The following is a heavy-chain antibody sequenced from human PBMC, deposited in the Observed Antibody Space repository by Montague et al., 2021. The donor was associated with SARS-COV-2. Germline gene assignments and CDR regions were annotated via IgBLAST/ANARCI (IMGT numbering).Heavy chain of an antibody. Sequence: SETLSLTCAVYGGSFSGHYWNWIRQPPGKGLEWIGEINHSGSTNNNPSLKSRVTMSVDTSKNQFSLKLSSVTAADTAVYYCARGGRHGYGFRLGSLDYWGQGTLVTVSS. D-gene: IGHD3-10*01. CDR1: GGSFSGHY. V-gene: IGHV4-34*01. CDR2: INHSGST. J-gene: IGHJ4*02. CDR3: ARGGRHGYGFRLGSLDY.